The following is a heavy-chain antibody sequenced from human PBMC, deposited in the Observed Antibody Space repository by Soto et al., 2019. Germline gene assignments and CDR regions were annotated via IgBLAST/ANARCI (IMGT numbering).Heavy chain of an antibody. Sequence: QVQLVESGGGVVQPGRSLRLSCAAYGCSLRNNGMHWVRQAPGKGLEWVAVISYDGNNKYYADSVKGRFTISRDNSMNTVYLEMNNLRAEYTAMYFCAKGGRGNYLTNYYYYCMYVWGQVTTVTV. V-gene: IGHV3-30*18. CDR3: AKGGRGNYLTNYYYYCMYV. CDR1: GCSLRNNG. CDR2: ISYDGNNK. J-gene: IGHJ6*02. D-gene: IGHD1-26*01.